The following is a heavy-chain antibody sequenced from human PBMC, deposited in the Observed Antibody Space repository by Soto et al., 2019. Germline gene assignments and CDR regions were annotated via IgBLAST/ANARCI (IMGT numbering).Heavy chain of an antibody. V-gene: IGHV1-46*01. CDR3: ARGKDGGSYQPYYYYYGMDV. D-gene: IGHD1-26*01. Sequence: ASVKVSCKASGYTFTSDYMHWVRQAPGQGLEWMGIINPSGGSTSYAQKFQGRVTMTRDTSTSTVYMELSSLRSGDTAVYYCARGKDGGSYQPYYYYYGMDVWGQGTTVTVSS. J-gene: IGHJ6*02. CDR1: GYTFTSDY. CDR2: INPSGGST.